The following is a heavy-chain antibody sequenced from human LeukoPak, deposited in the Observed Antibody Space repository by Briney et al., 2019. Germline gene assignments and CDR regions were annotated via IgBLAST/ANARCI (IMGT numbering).Heavy chain of an antibody. J-gene: IGHJ3*02. V-gene: IGHV4-59*11. Sequence: SETLSLTCTVSGGSISSHYWSWIRQPPGKGLEWIGYIYYSGSTNYNPSLKSRVTISVDTSKNQFSLKLSSVTAADTAVYYCARETDLYALDIWGQGTMVTVYS. CDR2: IYYSGST. CDR1: GGSISSHY. CDR3: ARETDLYALDI.